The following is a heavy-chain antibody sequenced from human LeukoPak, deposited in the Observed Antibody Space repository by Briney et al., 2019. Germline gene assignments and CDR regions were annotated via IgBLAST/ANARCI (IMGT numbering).Heavy chain of an antibody. CDR3: ARTLGGESNWFDP. Sequence: PSETPSLTCTVSGGSISSYYWSWIRHPPGEGLEWIGYIYYSGSTNYNPSLKSRVTISVDTSKNQFSLKLSSVTAADTAVYYCARTLGGESNWFDPWGQGTLVTVSS. V-gene: IGHV4-59*01. CDR2: IYYSGST. CDR1: GGSISSYY. J-gene: IGHJ5*02.